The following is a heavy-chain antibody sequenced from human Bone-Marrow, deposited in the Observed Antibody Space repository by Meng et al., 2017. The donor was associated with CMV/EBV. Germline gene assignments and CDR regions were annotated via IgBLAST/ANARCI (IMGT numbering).Heavy chain of an antibody. CDR3: ARGGRVVPAARVIRGYYGMDV. CDR2: MNPNSGNT. CDR1: GYTFTTYD. V-gene: IGHV1-8*01. D-gene: IGHD2-2*01. J-gene: IGHJ6*02. Sequence: ASVKVSCKASGYTFTTYDINWVRQATGQGLEWMGWMNPNSGNTGYAQKFQGRVTLTRVTSISTAYMELSSLTSDDTAVYYCARGGRVVPAARVIRGYYGMDVWGQGTTVTVSS.